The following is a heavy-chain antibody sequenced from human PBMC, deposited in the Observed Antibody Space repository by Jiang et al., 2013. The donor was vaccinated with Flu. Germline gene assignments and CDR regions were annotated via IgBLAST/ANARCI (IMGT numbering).Heavy chain of an antibody. D-gene: IGHD3-3*01. Sequence: ANIKQDGSEKYYVDSVKGRFTISRDNAKNSLYLQMNSLRAEDTAVYYCARYILSGYHYYYYYYGMDVWGQGTTVTVSS. CDR2: IKQDGSEK. J-gene: IGHJ6*02. CDR3: ARYILSGYHYYYYYYGMDV. V-gene: IGHV3-7*01.